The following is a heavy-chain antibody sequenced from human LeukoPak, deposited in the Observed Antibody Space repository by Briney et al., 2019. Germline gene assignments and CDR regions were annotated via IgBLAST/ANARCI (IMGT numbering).Heavy chain of an antibody. CDR3: ARPGSSNWSNWFDP. J-gene: IGHJ5*02. CDR1: GGSISSSSYY. D-gene: IGHD6-13*01. Sequence: SKTLSLTCTVSGGSISSSSYYWSWIRQPPGKGLEWIGEINHSGSTNYNPSLKSRVTISVDTSKNQFSLNLNSLTAADTAVYYCARPGSSNWSNWFDPWGQGTLVTVSS. V-gene: IGHV4-39*07. CDR2: INHSGST.